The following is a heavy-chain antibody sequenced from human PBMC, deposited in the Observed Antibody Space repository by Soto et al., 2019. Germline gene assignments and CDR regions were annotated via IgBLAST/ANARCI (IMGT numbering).Heavy chain of an antibody. Sequence: SVKVSCKASGGTFSSYAISWVRQAPGQGLEWMGGIIPIFGTANYAQKFQGRVTITADESTSTAYMELSSLRSEDTAVYYCAIAYCGGDCYSQVFDYWGQGTLVTVSS. V-gene: IGHV1-69*13. D-gene: IGHD2-21*02. J-gene: IGHJ4*02. CDR1: GGTFSSYA. CDR3: AIAYCGGDCYSQVFDY. CDR2: IIPIFGTA.